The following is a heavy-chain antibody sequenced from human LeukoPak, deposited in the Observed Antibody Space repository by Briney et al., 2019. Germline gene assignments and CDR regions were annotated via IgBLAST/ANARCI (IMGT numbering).Heavy chain of an antibody. V-gene: IGHV3-66*04. CDR3: ARQGTGLDY. J-gene: IGHJ4*02. Sequence: GGSLRLFCAASGFTVSSYAMSWVRQAPGKGLEWVSIIHSVGDTFYADSVKGRFTISRDNSNNMVYLQMNSLTVEDTAVYYCARQGTGLDYWGQGTLVTVSS. D-gene: IGHD1-1*01. CDR2: IHSVGDT. CDR1: GFTVSSYA.